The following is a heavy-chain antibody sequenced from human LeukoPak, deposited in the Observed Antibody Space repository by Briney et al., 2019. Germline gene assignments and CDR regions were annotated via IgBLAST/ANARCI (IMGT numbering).Heavy chain of an antibody. CDR3: AREFLRRGQLDYYYGMDV. Sequence: PGGSLRLSCAASGFTVSGNYMSWVRQAPGKGLEWVSIIYGGGSTYYADSVKGRFTISRDNAKNTLYLQMNSLRAEDTAVYYCAREFLRRGQLDYYYGMDVWGQGTTVTVSS. J-gene: IGHJ6*02. V-gene: IGHV3-53*01. D-gene: IGHD6-6*01. CDR1: GFTVSGNY. CDR2: IYGGGST.